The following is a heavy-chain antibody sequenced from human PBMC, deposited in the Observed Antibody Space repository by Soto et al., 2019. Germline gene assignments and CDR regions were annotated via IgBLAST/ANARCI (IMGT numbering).Heavy chain of an antibody. J-gene: IGHJ6*02. D-gene: IGHD1-26*01. V-gene: IGHV1-46*01. Sequence: QVQLVQSGAGVKKTGASVKGSCKASGYTLTTFFIHWLRQAPGPGLEWMGVINPGYPAGRSTTYAQKFQGRVTMTTDTSTSTVYMELSRLRSDDTAVYYCAREAIVAGATTGMDVWGQGTTVTVSS. CDR3: AREAIVAGATTGMDV. CDR2: INPGYPAGRST. CDR1: GYTLTTFF.